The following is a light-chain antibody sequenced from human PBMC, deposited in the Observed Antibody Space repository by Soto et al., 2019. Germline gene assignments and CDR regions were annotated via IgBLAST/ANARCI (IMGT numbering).Light chain of an antibody. CDR3: QQLNSYPLT. CDR1: HGIRSY. J-gene: IGKJ4*01. Sequence: DILLTQSPSFLSACVGDRVTITCRASHGIRSYIAVYQQKPGKAPNHLSYAASTLQSGVPSRVSVIGSGTEFTLTISSLQPEDFATYYCQQLNSYPLTVGGGNKV. V-gene: IGKV1-9*01. CDR2: AAS.